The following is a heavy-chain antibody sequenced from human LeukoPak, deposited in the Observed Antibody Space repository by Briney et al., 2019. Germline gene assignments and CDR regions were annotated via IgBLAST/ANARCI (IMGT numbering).Heavy chain of an antibody. J-gene: IGHJ4*02. Sequence: GGSLRLSCAASGFTVSSNYMSWVRQAPGKGLEWVAVISYDGSNKYYADSVKGRFTISRDNSKNTLYLQMNSLRAEDTAVYYCARDPSDGSGSAFDYWGQGTLVTVSS. V-gene: IGHV3-30*03. CDR3: ARDPSDGSGSAFDY. CDR1: GFTVSSNY. D-gene: IGHD3-10*01. CDR2: ISYDGSNK.